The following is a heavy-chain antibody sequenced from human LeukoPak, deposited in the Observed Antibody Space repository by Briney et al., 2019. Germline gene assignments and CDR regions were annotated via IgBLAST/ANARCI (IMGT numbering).Heavy chain of an antibody. D-gene: IGHD6-19*01. CDR2: IYYSGST. J-gene: IGHJ6*02. Sequence: SETLSLTCTVSGGSISSYYWSWIRQPPGKGLEWIGYIYYSGSTNYNPSLKSRVTISVDPSKNQFSLKLSSVTAADTAVYYCARWGAPPGYSSDLYYYYGMDVWGQGTTVTISS. CDR1: GGSISSYY. V-gene: IGHV4-59*01. CDR3: ARWGAPPGYSSDLYYYYGMDV.